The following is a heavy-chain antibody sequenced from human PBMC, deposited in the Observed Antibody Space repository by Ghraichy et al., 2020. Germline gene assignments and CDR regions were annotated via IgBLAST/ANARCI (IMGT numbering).Heavy chain of an antibody. CDR1: GFTFSSYS. D-gene: IGHD6-13*01. CDR2: ISSSSSYI. Sequence: LSLTCAASGFTFSSYSMNWVRQAPGKGLEWVSSISSSSSYIYYADSVKGRFTISRDNAKNSLYLQMNSLRAEDTAVYYCARGWRQQEDYWGQGTLVTVSS. CDR3: ARGWRQQEDY. J-gene: IGHJ4*02. V-gene: IGHV3-21*01.